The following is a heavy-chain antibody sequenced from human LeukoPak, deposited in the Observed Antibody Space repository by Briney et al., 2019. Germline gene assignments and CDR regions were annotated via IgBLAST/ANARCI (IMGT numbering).Heavy chain of an antibody. D-gene: IGHD5-24*01. CDR3: ARDLRWLQLILDY. J-gene: IGHJ4*02. Sequence: PGRSLRLSCAASGFTFSDCYMSWIRQAPGKGLEWVSYISSSGSTIYYADSVKGRFTISRDNAKNSLYLQMNSLRAEDTAVYYCARDLRWLQLILDYWGQGTLVTVSS. CDR2: ISSSGSTI. V-gene: IGHV3-11*01. CDR1: GFTFSDCY.